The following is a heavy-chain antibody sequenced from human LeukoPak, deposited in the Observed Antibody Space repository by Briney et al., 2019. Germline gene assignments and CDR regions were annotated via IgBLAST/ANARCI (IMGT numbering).Heavy chain of an antibody. Sequence: KPSETLSLTCTVSGGSISSYYWSWIRQPAGKGLEWIGRIYTSGSTNYNPSLKSRVTMSVDTSKNQFSLKLSSVTAADTAVYYCARDSLSSSSWDIYYYYYGMDVWGQGTTVTVSS. J-gene: IGHJ6*02. V-gene: IGHV4-4*07. CDR2: IYTSGST. CDR1: GGSISSYY. CDR3: ARDSLSSSSWDIYYYYYGMDV. D-gene: IGHD6-13*01.